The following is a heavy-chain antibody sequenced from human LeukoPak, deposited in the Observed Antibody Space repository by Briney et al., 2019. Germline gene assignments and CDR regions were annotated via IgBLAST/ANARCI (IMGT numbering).Heavy chain of an antibody. V-gene: IGHV1-2*02. J-gene: IGHJ4*02. CDR3: SRVGRVDIATILFDY. Sequence: ASVKVSCKASGYTFTGYYMHWVRQPPAQGLEWMGWINPNSGGTNYAQKFQGRVTMTSATYISTAYFELHRLRSHDKAVYYCSRVGRVDIATILFDYWGQGTLVTVSS. CDR2: INPNSGGT. CDR1: GYTFTGYY. D-gene: IGHD5-24*01.